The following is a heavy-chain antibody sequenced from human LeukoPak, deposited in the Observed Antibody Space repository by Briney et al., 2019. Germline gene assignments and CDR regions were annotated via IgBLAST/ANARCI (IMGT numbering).Heavy chain of an antibody. CDR3: ATAGAFYFQN. CDR2: IDGDARTI. J-gene: IGHJ4*02. V-gene: IGHV3-74*01. Sequence: GGSLRLSCVASGFMFSNYAMHWVRQAPGQGLVWVSRIDGDARTIDYADSVKGRFIISRDNAKNTLYLQMNSLRPEDTAVYYCATAGAFYFQNWGQGTLVTVSS. D-gene: IGHD1-1*01. CDR1: GFMFSNYA.